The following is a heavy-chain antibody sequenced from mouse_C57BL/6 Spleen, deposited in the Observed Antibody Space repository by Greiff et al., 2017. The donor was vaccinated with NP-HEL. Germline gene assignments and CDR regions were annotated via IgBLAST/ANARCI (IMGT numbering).Heavy chain of an antibody. CDR1: GYSITSGYY. D-gene: IGHD1-1*01. V-gene: IGHV3-6*01. J-gene: IGHJ2*01. CDR2: ISYDGSN. CDR3: ARDNYYGSSYVPALDY. Sequence: EVQLQESGPGLVKPSQSLSLTCSVTGYSITSGYYWNWIRQFPGNKLEWMGYISYDGSNNYNPSLKNRISITHDTSKNQFFLKLNSVTTEDTATYYCARDNYYGSSYVPALDYWGQGTTLTVSS.